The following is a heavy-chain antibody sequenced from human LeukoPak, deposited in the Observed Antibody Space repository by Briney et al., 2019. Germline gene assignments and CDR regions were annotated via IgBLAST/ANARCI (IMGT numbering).Heavy chain of an antibody. V-gene: IGHV4-34*01. D-gene: IGHD3-10*01. Sequence: PSETLSLTCSVSGASVTMGSYYWAWIRQPPGKGLEWIGEINHSGSTNYNPSLKSRVTISVDTSKNQFSLKLSSVTAADTAVYYCARGAGLSTMVRGVLDYWGQGTLVTVSS. CDR1: GASVTMGSYY. CDR3: ARGAGLSTMVRGVLDY. J-gene: IGHJ4*02. CDR2: INHSGST.